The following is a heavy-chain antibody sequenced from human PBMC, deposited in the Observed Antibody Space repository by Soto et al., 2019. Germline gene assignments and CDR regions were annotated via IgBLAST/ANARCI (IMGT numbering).Heavy chain of an antibody. Sequence: ASVKVSCKASGYTFTSYGISWVRQAPGQVLEWMGWISAYNGNTNYAQKLQGRVTMTTDTSTSTAYMELRSLRSDDTAVYYCGRQGDDYYYYYRDVWGKGTTVTFSS. D-gene: IGHD3-16*01. CDR2: ISAYNGNT. CDR1: GYTFTSYG. V-gene: IGHV1-18*01. CDR3: GRQGDDYYYYYRDV. J-gene: IGHJ6*03.